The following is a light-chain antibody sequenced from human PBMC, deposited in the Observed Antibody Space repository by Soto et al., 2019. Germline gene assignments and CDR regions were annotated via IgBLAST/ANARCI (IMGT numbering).Light chain of an antibody. V-gene: IGKV1-5*03. Sequence: DIQMTQSPSTLSASVGDRVTITCRASQSISTWLAWYQQKPGKAPKLLIYKASSLEGGVPSRFSGSGSGTEFNITISSLQADDFATYCCQQYNTSPLTFGGGTTVEIK. J-gene: IGKJ4*01. CDR3: QQYNTSPLT. CDR2: KAS. CDR1: QSISTW.